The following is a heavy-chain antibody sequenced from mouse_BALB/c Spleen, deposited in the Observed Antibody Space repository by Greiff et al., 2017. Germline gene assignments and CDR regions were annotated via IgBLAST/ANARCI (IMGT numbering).Heavy chain of an antibody. J-gene: IGHJ2*01. V-gene: IGHV1S132*01. D-gene: IGHD1-2*01. CDR3: ARTSRTTATGGYFDY. CDR1: GYTFTSYW. CDR2: IFPGTGTT. Sequence: QVQLQQSGAELVKPGASVKLSCKTSGYTFTSYWIQWVKQRPGQGLGWIGEIFPGTGTTYYNEKFKGKATLTIDTSSSTAYMQLSSLTSEDSAVYFCARTSRTTATGGYFDYWGQGTTLTVSS.